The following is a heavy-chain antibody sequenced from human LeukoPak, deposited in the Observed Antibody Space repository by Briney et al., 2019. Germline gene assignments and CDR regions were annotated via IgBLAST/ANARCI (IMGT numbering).Heavy chain of an antibody. CDR2: IYYSGST. J-gene: IGHJ5*02. V-gene: IGHV4-39*07. D-gene: IGHD6-6*01. CDR1: GGSISSYY. CDR3: ARIVGIAARAPNWFDP. Sequence: PSETLSLTCTVSGGSISSYYWGWIRQPPGKGLEWIGSIYYSGSTYYNPSLKSRVTISVDTSKNQFSLKLSSATAADTAVYYCARIVGIAARAPNWFDPWGQGTLVTVSS.